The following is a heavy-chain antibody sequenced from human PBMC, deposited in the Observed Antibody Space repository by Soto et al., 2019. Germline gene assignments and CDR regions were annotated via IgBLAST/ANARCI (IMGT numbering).Heavy chain of an antibody. D-gene: IGHD3-10*01. V-gene: IGHV4-59*01. CDR1: GGSISSYY. CDR3: ARENTMVRGDGANWFDP. Sequence: SETLSPTCTVSGGSISSYYWSWIRQPPGKGLEWIGYIYYSGSTNYNPSLKSRVTISVDTSKNQFSLKLSSVTAADTAVYYCARENTMVRGDGANWFDPWGQGTLVTVSS. J-gene: IGHJ5*02. CDR2: IYYSGST.